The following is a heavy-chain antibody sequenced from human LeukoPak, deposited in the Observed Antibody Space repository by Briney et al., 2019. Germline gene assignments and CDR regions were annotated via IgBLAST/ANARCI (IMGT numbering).Heavy chain of an antibody. D-gene: IGHD3-16*01. CDR1: GFTFSSYS. V-gene: IGHV3-21*01. CDR3: ARGWGAYYFDY. CDR2: ISGSSSYI. Sequence: GGSLRLSCAASGFTFSSYSMNWVRQAPGKGLEWVSSISGSSSYIYYADSVKGRFTISRDNAKNSLYLQMNSLRAEDTAVYYCARGWGAYYFDYWGQGTLVTVSS. J-gene: IGHJ4*02.